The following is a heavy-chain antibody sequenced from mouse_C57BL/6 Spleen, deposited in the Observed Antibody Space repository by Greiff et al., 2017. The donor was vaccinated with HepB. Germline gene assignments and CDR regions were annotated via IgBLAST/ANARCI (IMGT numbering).Heavy chain of an antibody. Sequence: EVQRVESGPGLVKPSQSLSLTCSVTGYSITSGYYWNWIRQFPGNKLEWMGYISYDGSNNYNPSLKNRISITRDTSKNQFFLKLNSVTTEDTATYYCARDQDYDYDGAWFAYWGQGTLVTVSA. CDR1: GYSITSGYY. CDR2: ISYDGSN. V-gene: IGHV3-6*01. J-gene: IGHJ3*01. D-gene: IGHD2-4*01. CDR3: ARDQDYDYDGAWFAY.